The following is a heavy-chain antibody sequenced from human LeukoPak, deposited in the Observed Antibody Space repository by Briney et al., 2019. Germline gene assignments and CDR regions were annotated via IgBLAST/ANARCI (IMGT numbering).Heavy chain of an antibody. J-gene: IGHJ5*02. V-gene: IGHV4-61*02. Sequence: SETLSLTCTVSGGSISSANYYWSWIRQPAGKALEWIGRIYSSGSTNKNPSLKSRVTISVDTSKNQFSLKLSSVTAADTAVYYCARRQGGSYNNWFDPWGQGTLVTVSS. CDR2: IYSSGST. D-gene: IGHD1-26*01. CDR3: ARRQGGSYNNWFDP. CDR1: GGSISSANYY.